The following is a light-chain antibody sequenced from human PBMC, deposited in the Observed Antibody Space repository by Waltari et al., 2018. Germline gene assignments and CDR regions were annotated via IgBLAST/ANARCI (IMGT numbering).Light chain of an antibody. CDR1: NIGSKS. Sequence: SYVLTQPPSVSVAPGQTARITCGGNNIGSKSVHWYQQKSGQAPVLVVYDDSDRPSGIPGRFSGSNSGNTATLTISRVEAGDEADYYCQVLDTSSDVVVFGGGTKLTVL. J-gene: IGLJ2*01. CDR3: QVLDTSSDVVV. CDR2: DDS. V-gene: IGLV3-21*02.